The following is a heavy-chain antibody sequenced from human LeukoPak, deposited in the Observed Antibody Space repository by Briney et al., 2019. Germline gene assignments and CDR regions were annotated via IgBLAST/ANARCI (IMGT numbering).Heavy chain of an antibody. V-gene: IGHV4-38-2*02. J-gene: IGHJ4*02. CDR2: IYHSGST. Sequence: SETLSLTCTVSGYSISSGYYWGWIRQPPGKGLEWIGSIYHSGSTYYNPSLKSRVTISIDTSKNQFSLKLSSVTAADTAVYYCARDLPVGYWGQGTLVPSPQ. CDR3: ARDLPVGY. CDR1: GYSISSGYY.